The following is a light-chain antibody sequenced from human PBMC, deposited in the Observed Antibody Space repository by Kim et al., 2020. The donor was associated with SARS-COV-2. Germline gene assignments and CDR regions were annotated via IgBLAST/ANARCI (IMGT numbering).Light chain of an antibody. V-gene: IGLV3-1*01. J-gene: IGLJ3*02. CDR1: KLGDKY. Sequence: VSPGQTASITCSGEKLGDKYACWYEQKPGQSPVLVIYQDSKRPSEIPERFSGSNSGNTATLTISGTQAMDEADYYCQAWDSSTGGVFGGGTQLTVL. CDR2: QDS. CDR3: QAWDSSTGGV.